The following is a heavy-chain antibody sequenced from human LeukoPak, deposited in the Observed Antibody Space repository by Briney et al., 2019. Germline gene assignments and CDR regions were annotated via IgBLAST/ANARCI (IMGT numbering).Heavy chain of an antibody. CDR3: ARGTLRLGDLSLSNYFDP. Sequence: SETLSLTCTVSGGSISSYYWSWIRQPPGKGLEWIGYIYYSGSTNYNPSLKSRVTISVDTSKNQFSLKLSSVTAADTALYYCARGTLRLGDLSLSNYFDPWGQGTLVTVSS. V-gene: IGHV4-59*12. CDR1: GGSISSYY. J-gene: IGHJ5*02. CDR2: IYYSGST. D-gene: IGHD3-16*02.